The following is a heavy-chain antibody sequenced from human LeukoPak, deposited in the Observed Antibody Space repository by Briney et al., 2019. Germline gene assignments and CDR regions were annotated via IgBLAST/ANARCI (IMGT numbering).Heavy chain of an antibody. J-gene: IGHJ5*02. CDR3: ARGGYYGSGSTWT. V-gene: IGHV1-2*02. D-gene: IGHD3-10*01. CDR2: INPNSGGT. Sequence: ASVKVSCKASGYTFTGYYIHWVRQAPGQGLEWMGWINPNSGGTNYAQKFQGRVTMTRDTSISTAYMELSRLRSDDTAVYYCARGGYYGSGSTWTWGQGTLVTVSS. CDR1: GYTFTGYY.